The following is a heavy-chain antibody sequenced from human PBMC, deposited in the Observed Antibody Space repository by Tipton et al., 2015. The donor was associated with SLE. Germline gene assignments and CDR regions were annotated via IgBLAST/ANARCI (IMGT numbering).Heavy chain of an antibody. CDR1: GGSTNSYY. CDR3: AGSSIAARWSFDY. CDR2: IYDSGST. J-gene: IGHJ4*02. Sequence: TLSLTCTVSGGSTNSYYWTWIRQPPGKGLEWIGRIYDSGSTNYNPSLKSRVTISQDTSKNQFSLKLSSVTAADTAVYYCAGSSIAARWSFDYWGQGTLVTVSS. D-gene: IGHD6-6*01. V-gene: IGHV4-59*01.